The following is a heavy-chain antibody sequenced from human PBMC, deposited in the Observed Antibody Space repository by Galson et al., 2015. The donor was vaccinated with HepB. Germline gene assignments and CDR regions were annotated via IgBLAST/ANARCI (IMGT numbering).Heavy chain of an antibody. V-gene: IGHV1-24*01. CDR1: GYTLTELS. CDR3: ATRDDILTGYSY. Sequence: SVKVSCKVSGYTLTELSMHWVRQAPGKGLEWMGGFDPEDGETIYAQKFQGRVTMTEDTSTDTAYMGLSSLRSEDTAVYYCATRDDILTGYSYWGQGTLVTVSS. J-gene: IGHJ4*02. D-gene: IGHD3-9*01. CDR2: FDPEDGET.